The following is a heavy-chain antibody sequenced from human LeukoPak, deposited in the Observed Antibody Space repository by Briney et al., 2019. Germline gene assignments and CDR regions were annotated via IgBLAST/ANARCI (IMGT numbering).Heavy chain of an antibody. Sequence: GGSLRLSCAASGFTFRSYSMNWVRQAPGKGLEWVSYISSSGSTKYYADSVKGRFTISRDNAQNSLYLQMNSLRDEDTAVYYCAIEGYCSGGTCYTNWFDTWGQGTLVTVSS. V-gene: IGHV3-48*02. D-gene: IGHD2-15*01. CDR3: AIEGYCSGGTCYTNWFDT. CDR2: ISSSGSTK. J-gene: IGHJ5*02. CDR1: GFTFRSYS.